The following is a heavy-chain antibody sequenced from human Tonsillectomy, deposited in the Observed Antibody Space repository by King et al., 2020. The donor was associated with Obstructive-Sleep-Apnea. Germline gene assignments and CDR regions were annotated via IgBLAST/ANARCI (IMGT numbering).Heavy chain of an antibody. D-gene: IGHD6-13*01. CDR1: GFTFSNYG. CDR3: GGYNWFDP. J-gene: IGHJ5*02. CDR2: ISYDGSDK. V-gene: IGHV3-30*03. Sequence: VQLVESGGGVVQPGRSLRLSFAASGFTFSNYGMHWVRQAPGQGLEWVAIISYDGSDKYYADSLKCRFTISRDNSKSTLYLQMNSLRPEDTAVYYCGGYNWFDPWGQGTLVTVSS.